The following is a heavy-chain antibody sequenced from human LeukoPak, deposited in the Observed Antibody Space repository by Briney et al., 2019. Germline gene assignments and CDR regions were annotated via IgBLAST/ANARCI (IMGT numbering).Heavy chain of an antibody. V-gene: IGHV3-7*01. Sequence: GGSLRLSCAASGFTFSSYWMSWVRQAPGKGLEWVANIKQDGSDKYYVDSVKGRFTISRDNAKNSLYLQMNSLRAEDTAVYYCARDQGLLVVAGRFGYWGQGTLVTVSS. D-gene: IGHD6-19*01. CDR3: ARDQGLLVVAGRFGY. CDR1: GFTFSSYW. J-gene: IGHJ4*02. CDR2: IKQDGSDK.